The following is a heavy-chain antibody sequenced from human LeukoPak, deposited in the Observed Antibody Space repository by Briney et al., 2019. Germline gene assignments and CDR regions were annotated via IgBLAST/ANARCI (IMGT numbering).Heavy chain of an antibody. Sequence: GASVKVSCKASGYIFTNYGISWVRQAPGQGLEWMGWISAYNGNTNYAQKFQGRVTMTRDTSISTAYMELSRLRSDDTAVYYCAREEGGWGSSWYWFDPWGQGTLVTVSS. CDR3: AREEGGWGSSWYWFDP. J-gene: IGHJ5*02. CDR1: GYIFTNYG. D-gene: IGHD6-13*01. V-gene: IGHV1-18*01. CDR2: ISAYNGNT.